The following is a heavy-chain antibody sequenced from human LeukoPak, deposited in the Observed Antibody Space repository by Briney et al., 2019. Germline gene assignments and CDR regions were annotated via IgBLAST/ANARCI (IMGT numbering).Heavy chain of an antibody. CDR1: GDSISSGDYY. Sequence: PSQTLSLTCTVSGDSISSGDYYWSWIRQPAGKGLEWIGRISSSGSTNYNPSLKSRVTISVDTSKNQFSLKLSSVTAADTAVYYCARGAGQWLVNGYFDLWGRGTLVTVSS. CDR3: ARGAGQWLVNGYFDL. V-gene: IGHV4-61*02. D-gene: IGHD6-19*01. CDR2: ISSSGST. J-gene: IGHJ2*01.